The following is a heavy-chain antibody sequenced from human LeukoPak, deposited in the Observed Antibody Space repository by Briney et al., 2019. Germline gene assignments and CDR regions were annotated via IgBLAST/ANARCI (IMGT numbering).Heavy chain of an antibody. Sequence: SETLSLTCTVSGGSISSYYWSWIRQPAGKGLEWIGRIYTSGSTNYNPSLKSRVTMSVDTSKNQFSLKLSSVTAADTAVYYCASVIEYSSSPADYYFDYWGQGTLVTVSS. J-gene: IGHJ4*02. V-gene: IGHV4-4*07. CDR3: ASVIEYSSSPADYYFDY. CDR1: GGSISSYY. CDR2: IYTSGST. D-gene: IGHD6-6*01.